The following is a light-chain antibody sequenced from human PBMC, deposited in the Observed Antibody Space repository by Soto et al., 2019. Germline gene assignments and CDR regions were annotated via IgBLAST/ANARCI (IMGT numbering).Light chain of an antibody. CDR2: RNN. J-gene: IGLJ3*02. CDR3: AAWDDSLSAWV. V-gene: IGLV1-47*01. Sequence: QSVLTQPPSASGNPGQRVTISCSGSSSNIGSNYVYWYQQLPGTAPKLLIYRNNQRPSGVPDRFSCSKSGTSASLAISGLRSEDEADCYCAAWDDSLSAWVFGGGTQLTVL. CDR1: SSNIGSNY.